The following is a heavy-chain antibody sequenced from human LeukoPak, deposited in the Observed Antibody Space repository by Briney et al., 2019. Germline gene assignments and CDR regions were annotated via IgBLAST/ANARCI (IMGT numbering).Heavy chain of an antibody. CDR2: IWYDGSNE. V-gene: IGHV3-33*08. CDR1: GFTFSSYG. Sequence: GGSLRLSCAASGFTFSSYGMNWVRQAPGKGLEWVAVIWYDGSNEYYADSVKGRFTISRDNSKNTLYLQMSSLRVEDTAVYYCARETFGDSGSSTHDFWGQGTLVTVSS. J-gene: IGHJ4*02. CDR3: ARETFGDSGSSTHDF. D-gene: IGHD3-10*01.